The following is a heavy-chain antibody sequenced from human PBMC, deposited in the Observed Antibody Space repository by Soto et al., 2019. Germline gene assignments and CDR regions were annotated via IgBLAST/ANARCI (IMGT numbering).Heavy chain of an antibody. J-gene: IGHJ4*02. CDR2: IHHSGAT. CDR1: GGSMSSPNW. Sequence: QVRLQESGPGLVKPSGTLSLTCLVSGGSMSSPNWWTWVRQAPVKGLEWIAEIHHSGATNYSPSLKSRAVISIDQTNNQFSLQLTSVTAADTAVYYCATGSPYYYGSGGMWDSWGRGALVTVSS. D-gene: IGHD3-10*01. V-gene: IGHV4-4*02. CDR3: ATGSPYYYGSGGMWDS.